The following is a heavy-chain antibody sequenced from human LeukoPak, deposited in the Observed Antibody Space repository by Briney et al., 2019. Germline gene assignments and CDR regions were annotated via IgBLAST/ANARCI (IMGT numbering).Heavy chain of an antibody. J-gene: IGHJ3*01. V-gene: IGHV3-15*07. Sequence: GGSLRLSCAASGFTFTNTWMNWVRQTPGKGLEWVGRIKSRNAGGTTDYAAPVNGRFFISRDDSRSMVYLQMNSLKTEDTAVYYCARDWYHAFDFWGHGTMVTVSS. CDR1: GFTFTNTW. D-gene: IGHD3-9*01. CDR3: ARDWYHAFDF. CDR2: IKSRNAGGTT.